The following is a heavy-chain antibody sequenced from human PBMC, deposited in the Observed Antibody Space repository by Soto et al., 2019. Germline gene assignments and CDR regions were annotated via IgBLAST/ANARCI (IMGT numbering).Heavy chain of an antibody. CDR3: VKRGRNWGAFDF. D-gene: IGHD3-16*01. CDR2: IGGTDGDSDGVP. J-gene: IGHJ3*01. V-gene: IGHV3-23*02. Sequence: EVQLVESGGDLVQPGGSLRLSCVASGFILNNYAMSWVRQAPGKGLEWVSTIGGTDGDSDGVPWYEDSVKGRFTISRDRCANTLFLQMDSLRAENSALYCCVKRGRNWGAFDFWGQGKRVVVSS. CDR1: GFILNNYA.